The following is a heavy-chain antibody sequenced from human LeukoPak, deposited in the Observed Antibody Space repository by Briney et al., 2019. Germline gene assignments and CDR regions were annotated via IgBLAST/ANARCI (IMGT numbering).Heavy chain of an antibody. D-gene: IGHD4-17*01. Sequence: SETLSLTCTVSGGSISSYYWGWIRQPPGKGLEWIGYIYTSGSTNYNPSLKSRVTISVATSKNQFSLKLSSVTAADTSVYYCARRGDYAFDYWGQGTLVTVSS. J-gene: IGHJ4*02. CDR1: GGSISSYY. CDR3: ARRGDYAFDY. CDR2: IYTSGST. V-gene: IGHV4-4*09.